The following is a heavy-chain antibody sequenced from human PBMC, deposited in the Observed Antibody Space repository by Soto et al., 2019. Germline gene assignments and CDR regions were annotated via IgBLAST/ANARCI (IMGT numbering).Heavy chain of an antibody. J-gene: IGHJ6*02. CDR3: ARGIAVAGDYYYYGMDV. CDR1: GYTFTSYG. Sequence: ASVKVSCKASGYTFTSYGISWVRQAPGQGLEWMGWISAYNGNTNYAQKLQGRVTMTTDTSTSTAYMELSSLRSEDTAVYYCARGIAVAGDYYYYGMDVWGQGTTVTVSS. CDR2: ISAYNGNT. V-gene: IGHV1-18*01. D-gene: IGHD6-19*01.